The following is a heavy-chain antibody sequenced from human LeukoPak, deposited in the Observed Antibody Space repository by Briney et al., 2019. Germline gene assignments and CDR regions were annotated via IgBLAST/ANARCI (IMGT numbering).Heavy chain of an antibody. CDR1: GGSISRNSDY. Sequence: SETLSLTCTVSGGSISRNSDYWGWIRQPPGKGLEWIGSIYYGGSTYYNPSLKSRVTISVDTSKNQFSLILNSVTAADTAVYYCARLCSSTSCPFDYWGQGTLVTVSS. CDR2: IYYGGST. CDR3: ARLCSSTSCPFDY. D-gene: IGHD2-2*01. V-gene: IGHV4-39*01. J-gene: IGHJ4*02.